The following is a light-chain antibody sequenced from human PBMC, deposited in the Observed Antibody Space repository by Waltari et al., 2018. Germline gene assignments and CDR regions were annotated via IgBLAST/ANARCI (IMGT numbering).Light chain of an antibody. Sequence: SSDLTQDPDVSVALGQTVRIACHGDSLRSYYASWYQPKPGQAPVLVIYGKNNRPSGIPDRFSGSSSGNTASLTITGAQAEDEADYYCNSRDSSGNVVFGGGTKLTVL. J-gene: IGLJ2*01. V-gene: IGLV3-19*01. CDR3: NSRDSSGNVV. CDR1: SLRSYY. CDR2: GKN.